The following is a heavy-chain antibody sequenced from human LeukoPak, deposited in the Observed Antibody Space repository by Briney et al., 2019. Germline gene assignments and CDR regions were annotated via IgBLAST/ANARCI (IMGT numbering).Heavy chain of an antibody. Sequence: GGSLRLACAAAGFTASSYAISWVRQAPGEGLEWVSAISGSGGSTYYADSVKGRFTISRENSKNTLYLQMNSLSAEDTAVYYCAKDCDIVATYFDYWGQGTLVTVSS. V-gene: IGHV3-23*01. CDR1: GFTASSYA. CDR3: AKDCDIVATYFDY. CDR2: ISGSGGST. J-gene: IGHJ4*02. D-gene: IGHD5-12*01.